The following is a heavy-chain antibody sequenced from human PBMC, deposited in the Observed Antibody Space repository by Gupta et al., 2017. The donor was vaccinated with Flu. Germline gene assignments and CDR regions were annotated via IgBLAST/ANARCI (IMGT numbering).Heavy chain of an antibody. J-gene: IGHJ6*03. V-gene: IGHV1-3*01. CDR2: INAGNGNT. CDR3: ARDFSNAPPPHDYYYYMDV. Sequence: QVQLVQSGAEAKKPGASVKLSCETSGYTFTKYAINWVRQAPGQSLEWMGWINAGNGNTKYSQKFQARVTITRDTSANTAYMELSSLRSEDTAVYYCARDFSNAPPPHDYYYYMDVWGRGTTVTVSS. CDR1: GYTFTKYA. D-gene: IGHD4-11*01.